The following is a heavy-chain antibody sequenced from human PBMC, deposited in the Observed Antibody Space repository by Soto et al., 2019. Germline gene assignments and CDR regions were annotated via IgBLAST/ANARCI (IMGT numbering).Heavy chain of an antibody. CDR2: IDWNSATT. CDR3: ARDVAPRPRYMDV. D-gene: IGHD6-6*01. V-gene: IGHV3-9*01. CDR1: GFTFDDYA. Sequence: EVQLVESGGGLVQPGRSLRLSCAVSGFTFDDYAMHWVRQAPGKGLEWVSAIDWNSATTDYADCVKGRFTISRDNAKNSLYLQMNGLRAEDTALYYCARDVAPRPRYMDVWGKGTTVTVSS. J-gene: IGHJ6*03.